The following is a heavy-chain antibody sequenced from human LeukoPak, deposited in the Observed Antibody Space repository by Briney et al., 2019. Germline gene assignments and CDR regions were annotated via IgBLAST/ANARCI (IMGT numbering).Heavy chain of an antibody. V-gene: IGHV4-39*01. Sequence: PSETLSLTCTVSGGSISSSSYYWVWIRQPPGKGLEWIGSIYYSGSTYYNPSLKSRVTISVDTSKHQFSLKLSSVTAADTAVYYCARRSTFVVLRVYAMDAFVIWGQGTMVTVSS. J-gene: IGHJ3*02. D-gene: IGHD2-8*01. CDR2: IYYSGST. CDR3: ARRSTFVVLRVYAMDAFVI. CDR1: GGSISSSSYY.